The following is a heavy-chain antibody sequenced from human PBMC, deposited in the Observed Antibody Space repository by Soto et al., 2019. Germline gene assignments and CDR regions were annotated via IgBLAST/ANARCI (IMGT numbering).Heavy chain of an antibody. V-gene: IGHV3-9*01. J-gene: IGHJ3*02. D-gene: IGHD4-17*01. CDR1: GFTFDDYA. CDR3: AKTLSTVTIGIAFDI. Sequence: EVQLVESGGGLVQPGRSLRLSCAASGFTFDDYAMHWVRQAPGKGLEWVSGISWNSGSIGYADSVKGRFIISRDNAKNSLYLQMNSLRAEDTALYYCAKTLSTVTIGIAFDIWGQGTMVTVSS. CDR2: ISWNSGSI.